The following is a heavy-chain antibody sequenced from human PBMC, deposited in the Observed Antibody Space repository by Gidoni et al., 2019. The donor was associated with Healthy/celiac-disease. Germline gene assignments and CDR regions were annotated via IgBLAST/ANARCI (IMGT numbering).Heavy chain of an antibody. V-gene: IGHV3-23*01. CDR1: GFTFSSYA. D-gene: IGHD6-19*01. J-gene: IGHJ4*02. CDR2: ISGSGGST. CDR3: ETTPRGAGVDY. Sequence: EVQLLESGGGLVQPGGSLRLSCSASGFTFSSYAMSWVRQAPGKGLEWVSAISGSGGSTYYADSVKGRFTISRDNSKNTLYLQMNSLRAEDTAVYYCETTPRGAGVDYWGQGTLVTVSS.